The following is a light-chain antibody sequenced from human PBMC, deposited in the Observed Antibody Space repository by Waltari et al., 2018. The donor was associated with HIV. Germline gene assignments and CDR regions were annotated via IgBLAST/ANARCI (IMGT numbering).Light chain of an antibody. CDR1: QSVSSSY. V-gene: IGKV3-20*01. CDR3: QQYGSSLPLT. CDR2: GAS. J-gene: IGKJ4*01. Sequence: EIVLTQSPGPLSLSPGERATLSCRASQSVSSSYLAWYQQKPGQAPRLLIYGASSRATGIPDRFSGSGSGTDFTLTISRLEPEDFAVYYCQQYGSSLPLTFGGGTKVEI.